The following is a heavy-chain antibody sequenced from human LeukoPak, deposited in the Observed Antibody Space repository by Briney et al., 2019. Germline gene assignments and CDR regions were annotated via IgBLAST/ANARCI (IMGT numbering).Heavy chain of an antibody. D-gene: IGHD1-26*01. Sequence: GGSLRLSCAASGFTFSSYWMHWVRQAPGKGLVWVSRINSDGSSTSYADSVKGRFTISRDNAKNSLYLQMNSLRAEDTAVYYCARERTHSESYLTHFDYWGQGTLVTVSS. CDR3: ARERTHSESYLTHFDY. J-gene: IGHJ4*02. CDR1: GFTFSSYW. V-gene: IGHV3-74*01. CDR2: INSDGSST.